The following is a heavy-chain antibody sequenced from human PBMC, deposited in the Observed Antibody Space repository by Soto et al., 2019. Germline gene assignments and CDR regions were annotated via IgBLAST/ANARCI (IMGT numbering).Heavy chain of an antibody. V-gene: IGHV1-69*01. CDR2: IIPIFGTA. CDR3: ADHRVTVSGSPLGPYYYGMDV. CDR1: GGTFSSYA. Sequence: QVQLVQSGAEVKKPGSSVKVSCKASGGTFSSYAISWVRQAPGQGLEWMGGIIPIFGTANYAQKFQGRVTITADESTSTAYMELSSLRSEDTAVYYCADHRVTVSGSPLGPYYYGMDVWGQGTTVTVSS. D-gene: IGHD4-4*01. J-gene: IGHJ6*02.